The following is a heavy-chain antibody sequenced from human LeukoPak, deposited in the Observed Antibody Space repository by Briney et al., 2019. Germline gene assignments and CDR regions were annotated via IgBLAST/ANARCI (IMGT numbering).Heavy chain of an antibody. CDR2: ISWNSGSI. CDR3: AKEGRGTAMVTTYYYYGMDV. D-gene: IGHD5-18*01. V-gene: IGHV3-9*01. CDR1: GFTFDDYA. Sequence: GGSPRLSCAASGFTFDDYAMHWVRQAPGKGLEWVSGISWNSGSIGYADSVKGRFTISRDNAKNSLYLQMNSLRAEDTALYYCAKEGRGTAMVTTYYYYGMDVWGQGTTVTVSS. J-gene: IGHJ6*02.